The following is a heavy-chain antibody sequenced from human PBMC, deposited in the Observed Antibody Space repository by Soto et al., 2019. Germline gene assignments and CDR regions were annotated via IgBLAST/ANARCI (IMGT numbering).Heavy chain of an antibody. V-gene: IGHV6-1*01. CDR3: ARDPNSGGWVNAFDI. Sequence: SPTLSLTCAISGDSVSSNSAAWNWIRQSPSRGLEWLGRTYYRSKWYNDYAVFVKSRITVNSDTSKNQFSLQLNSVTPEDTAVYYCARDPNSGGWVNAFDIWGQGTMVTVS. J-gene: IGHJ3*02. D-gene: IGHD6-19*01. CDR2: TYYRSKWYN. CDR1: GDSVSSNSAA.